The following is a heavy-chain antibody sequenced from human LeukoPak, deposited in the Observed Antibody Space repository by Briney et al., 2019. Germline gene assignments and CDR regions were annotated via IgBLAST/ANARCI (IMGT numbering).Heavy chain of an antibody. V-gene: IGHV4-59*01. CDR2: IYNSGST. J-gene: IGHJ6*03. Sequence: PSETLSLTCTVSGGSISSYYWNWIRQPPGKGLEWIGYIYNSGSTNYDPSLKSRVTILVDASKNQFPLRLNSVTAADTAVYYCARATSGQRRDGYNYYYYYYMDVWGKGTTVTV. D-gene: IGHD5-24*01. CDR3: ARATSGQRRDGYNYYYYYYMDV. CDR1: GGSISSYY.